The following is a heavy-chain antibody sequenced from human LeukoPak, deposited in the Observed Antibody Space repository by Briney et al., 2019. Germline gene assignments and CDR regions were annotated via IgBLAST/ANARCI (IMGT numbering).Heavy chain of an antibody. CDR1: GYTFTSYG. Sequence: ASVTVSCKASGYTFTSYGISWVRQAPGQGLEWMGWISAYNGNTNYAQKLQGRVTMTTDTSTSTAYMELRSLRSDDTAVYYCARVTYDFWSGYYPHFDYWGQGTLVTVSS. CDR2: ISAYNGNT. V-gene: IGHV1-18*01. CDR3: ARVTYDFWSGYYPHFDY. D-gene: IGHD3-3*01. J-gene: IGHJ4*02.